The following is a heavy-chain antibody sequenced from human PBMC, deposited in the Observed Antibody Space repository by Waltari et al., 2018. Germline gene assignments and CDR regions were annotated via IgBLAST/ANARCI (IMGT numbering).Heavy chain of an antibody. J-gene: IGHJ6*02. D-gene: IGHD4-17*01. Sequence: GLEWMGWISAYNGNTNYAQKLQGRVTMTTDTSTSTAYMELRSLRSDDTAVYYCARAGDDTVTTSQVPMDVWGQGTTVTVSS. CDR3: ARAGDDTVTTSQVPMDV. CDR2: ISAYNGNT. V-gene: IGHV1-18*01.